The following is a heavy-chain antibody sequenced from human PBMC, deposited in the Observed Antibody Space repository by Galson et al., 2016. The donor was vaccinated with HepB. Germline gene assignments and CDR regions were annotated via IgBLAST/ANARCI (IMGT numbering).Heavy chain of an antibody. CDR1: GGTLSSYD. CDR2: IITIYDTA. D-gene: IGHD3-22*01. CDR3: ARDGIVVVGLDAFDI. J-gene: IGHJ3*02. Sequence: SVKVSCKASGGTLSSYDISWVRQAPGQGLEWMGGIITIYDTANYAQKFQGRVTITADKSTSTVYMGLSSLTSEDTAVYYCARDGIVVVGLDAFDIWGQGTVVTVSS. V-gene: IGHV1-69*06.